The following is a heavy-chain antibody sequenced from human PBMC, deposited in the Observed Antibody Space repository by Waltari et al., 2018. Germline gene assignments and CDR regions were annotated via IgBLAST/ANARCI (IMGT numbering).Heavy chain of an antibody. Sequence: EVQLLESGGGLVQPGGSLRLSCAASGFTFSSYAMSWVRQAPGKGLEWVSAISGSGGSTYYADSVKGRFTISRDNYKNTLYLQMNSLRAEDTAVYYCARDLNEPRKGTVTAYYYYGMDVWGQGTTVTVSS. D-gene: IGHD2-21*02. CDR3: ARDLNEPRKGTVTAYYYYGMDV. CDR1: GFTFSSYA. CDR2: ISGSGGST. V-gene: IGHV3-23*01. J-gene: IGHJ6*02.